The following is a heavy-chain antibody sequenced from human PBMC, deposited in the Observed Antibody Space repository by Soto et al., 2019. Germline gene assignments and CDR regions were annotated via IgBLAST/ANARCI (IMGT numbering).Heavy chain of an antibody. CDR1: GGSIISNINY. Sequence: QLQLQESGPGLVKPSETLSLTCTVSGGSIISNINYWVWIRQPPGKGLEWIGTLYYSGTAYYDPSLRSRVTMSIDTAKNQFMLSLNSVTAADTAVYYCARLVSAASPYWGQGTLVGVSS. CDR3: ARLVSAASPY. CDR2: LYYSGTA. J-gene: IGHJ4*02. D-gene: IGHD2-21*02. V-gene: IGHV4-39*01.